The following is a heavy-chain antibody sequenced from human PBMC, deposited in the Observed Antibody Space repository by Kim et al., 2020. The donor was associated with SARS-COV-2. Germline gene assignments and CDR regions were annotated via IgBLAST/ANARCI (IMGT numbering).Heavy chain of an antibody. CDR1: GGSISGYY. CDR3: ARVSNSGPYYYGMDV. V-gene: IGHV4-59*01. D-gene: IGHD5-12*01. J-gene: IGHJ6*02. CDR2: LFYGGST. Sequence: SETLSLTCTVSGGSISGYYWSWIRQPPGMGLEWIGYLFYGGSTNYNPSFKSRVTVSVDASKNQFSLSLGSVTAADTAVYYCARVSNSGPYYYGMDVWGQGTTVSVSS.